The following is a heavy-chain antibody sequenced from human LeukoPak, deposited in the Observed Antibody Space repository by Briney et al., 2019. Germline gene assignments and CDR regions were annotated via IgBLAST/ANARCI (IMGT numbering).Heavy chain of an antibody. V-gene: IGHV1-69*13. D-gene: IGHD2-2*01. CDR3: ARREPAATHNWFDP. CDR2: IIPIFGTA. CDR1: GGTFSSYA. Sequence: EASVKVSCKASGGTFSSYAISWVRQAPGQGLEWMGGIIPIFGTANYAQKFQGRVTITADESTSTAYMELSSLRSEDTAVYYCARREPAATHNWFDPWGQGTLVTVSS. J-gene: IGHJ5*02.